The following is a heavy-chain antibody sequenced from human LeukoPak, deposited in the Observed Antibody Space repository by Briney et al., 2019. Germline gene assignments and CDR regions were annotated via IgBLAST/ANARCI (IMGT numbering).Heavy chain of an antibody. J-gene: IGHJ3*02. CDR3: ARGAVLGDAFDI. D-gene: IGHD3-3*02. CDR1: GDTLSINSAA. Sequence: QTLSLTSALSGDTLSINSAAWNWIRQSPTRGLELLGRTYYRSKWYNDYAVSVKSRIAINPDTSKYHFSLQLNSVTTEDTAVYYCARGAVLGDAFDIWGQGTMVTVS. CDR2: TYYRSKWYN. V-gene: IGHV6-1*01.